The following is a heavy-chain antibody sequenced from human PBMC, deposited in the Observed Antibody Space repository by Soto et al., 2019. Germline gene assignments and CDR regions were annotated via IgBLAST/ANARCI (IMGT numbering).Heavy chain of an antibody. D-gene: IGHD2-15*01. Sequence: EVQLVQSGAEVKKPGESLKISCKGSGYSFTSYWIGWVRQMPGKGLEWMGIIYPGDSDTTYSPSCQGQVTISADKSTSTAYLQWSSLKASDTAMYYCARHGYYCSGGSCYSHGMDVWGQGTTVTVSS. CDR3: ARHGYYCSGGSCYSHGMDV. J-gene: IGHJ6*02. CDR2: IYPGDSDT. CDR1: GYSFTSYW. V-gene: IGHV5-51*01.